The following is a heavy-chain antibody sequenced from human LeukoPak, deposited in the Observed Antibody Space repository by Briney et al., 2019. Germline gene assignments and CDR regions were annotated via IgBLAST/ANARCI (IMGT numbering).Heavy chain of an antibody. V-gene: IGHV3-66*01. CDR1: GFTVGNNY. CDR3: TGYTHKGV. CDR2: LYSRGDP. Sequence: PGGSLRLSCTASGFTVGNNYMSWVRQAPGKGLEWVSVLYSRGDPYYADSVKGRFTISRDSSKNTLYLQMNSLRAEGTAVYYCTGYTHKGVWGQGTTVTVSS. J-gene: IGHJ6*02.